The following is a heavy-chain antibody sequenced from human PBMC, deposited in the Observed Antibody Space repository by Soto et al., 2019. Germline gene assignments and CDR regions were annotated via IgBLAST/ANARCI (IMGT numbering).Heavy chain of an antibody. V-gene: IGHV1-18*01. CDR1: GCTFTSYG. J-gene: IGHJ4*02. CDR2: ISAYNGNT. CDR3: ARLLYYDSSGYPVDY. Sequence: ASVKVSCKASGCTFTSYGISWVRQAPGQGLEWMGWISAYNGNTNYAQKLQGRVTMTTDTSTSTAYMELSSLRSEDTAVYYCARLLYYDSSGYPVDYWGQGTLVTVSS. D-gene: IGHD3-22*01.